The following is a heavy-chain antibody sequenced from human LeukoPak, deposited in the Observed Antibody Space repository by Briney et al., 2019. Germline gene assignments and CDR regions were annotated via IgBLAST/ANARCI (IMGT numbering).Heavy chain of an antibody. Sequence: GGSLRLSCTASGFTFGDYAMSWFRQAPGKGLEWVGRIKSKTDGGTTDYAAPVKGRFTISRDDSKNTLYLQMNSLKTEDTAVYYCTTDPGRHYYGSGSYYWGQGTLVTVSS. CDR1: GFTFGDYA. J-gene: IGHJ4*02. V-gene: IGHV3-15*01. CDR3: TTDPGRHYYGSGSYY. D-gene: IGHD3-10*01. CDR2: IKSKTDGGTT.